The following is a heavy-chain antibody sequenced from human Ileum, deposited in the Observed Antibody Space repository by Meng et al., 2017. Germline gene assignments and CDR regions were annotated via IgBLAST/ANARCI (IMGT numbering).Heavy chain of an antibody. Sequence: QVRLKQGGAGLLKPSEPLSLTCAVYGGSFSGYYWSWIRQPPGKGLEWIGEINHSGSTNYNPSLKSRVTISVDTSKNQFSLKLSSVTAADTAVYYCARGGPWFDPWGQGTLVTVSS. CDR3: ARGGPWFDP. V-gene: IGHV4-34*01. CDR2: INHSGST. J-gene: IGHJ5*02. CDR1: GGSFSGYY.